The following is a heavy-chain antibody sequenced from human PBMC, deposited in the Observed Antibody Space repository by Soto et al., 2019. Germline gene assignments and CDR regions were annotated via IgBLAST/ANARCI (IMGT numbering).Heavy chain of an antibody. CDR1: GYTFTSYD. J-gene: IGHJ5*02. D-gene: IGHD2-2*01. V-gene: IGHV1-8*01. CDR2: MNPNSGNT. CDR3: AIRRRPAAPFNCFDP. Sequence: ASVKVSCNASGYTFTSYDINWVRQATGQGLEWMGWMNPNSGNTGYAQKFQGRVTMTRNTSISTAYMELSSLRSEDTAVYYCAIRRRPAAPFNCFDPWPQGTLVIVSS.